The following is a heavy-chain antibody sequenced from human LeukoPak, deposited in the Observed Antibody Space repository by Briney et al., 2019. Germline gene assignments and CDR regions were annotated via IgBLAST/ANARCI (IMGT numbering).Heavy chain of an antibody. V-gene: IGHV3-33*01. CDR2: IWYDGSKE. Sequence: GGSLRLSCAASGFSFRDYAMHWVRQAPGKGPQWVASIWYDGSKEQYADSVKGRFTISRDNSKNTLYVQMNSLRVGDTAVYYCVRWTKTIAWYAMDVWGQGTSVTLSS. D-gene: IGHD4/OR15-4a*01. CDR1: GFSFRDYA. J-gene: IGHJ6*02. CDR3: VRWTKTIAWYAMDV.